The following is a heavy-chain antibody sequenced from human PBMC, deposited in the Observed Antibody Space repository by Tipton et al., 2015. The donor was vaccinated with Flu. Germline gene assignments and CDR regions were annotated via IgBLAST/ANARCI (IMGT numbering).Heavy chain of an antibody. V-gene: IGHV3-23*01. Sequence: GSLRLSCVASGFTFSSYAMSWVRQAPGKGLEWVSAISGSGGGTYYADSVKGRFTLFRVNSQNTLYLQMNSLRAEATAVYYCAKYGTNDNGGNSGLRYFDLWGRGTLVAVSS. CDR2: ISGSGGGT. CDR1: GFTFSSYA. J-gene: IGHJ2*01. D-gene: IGHD4-23*01. CDR3: AKYGTNDNGGNSGLRYFDL.